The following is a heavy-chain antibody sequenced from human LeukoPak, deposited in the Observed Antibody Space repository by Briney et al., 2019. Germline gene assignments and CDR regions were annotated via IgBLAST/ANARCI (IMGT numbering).Heavy chain of an antibody. D-gene: IGHD6-19*01. J-gene: IGHJ4*02. V-gene: IGHV3-7*01. CDR2: ITQDGSEK. CDR3: ARDGTIAVAGTDY. CDR1: GFTFSSYW. Sequence: PGGSLRLSCAASGFTFSSYWMSWVRQAPGKGLEWVANITQDGSEKYYVDSVKGRFTISRDNAKNSLYLQMNSLRAEDTAVYYCARDGTIAVAGTDYWGQGTLVTVSS.